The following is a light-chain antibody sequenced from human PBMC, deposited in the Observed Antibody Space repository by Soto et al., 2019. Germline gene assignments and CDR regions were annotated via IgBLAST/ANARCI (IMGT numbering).Light chain of an antibody. CDR1: QRVSSN. V-gene: IGKV3D-15*01. CDR2: GAS. Sequence: ETVITQSPATLSWSPLEIATLSCMASQRVSSNLAWYQQKPGQAPRLLIYGASTRATGIPDRFSGSGSGAEFTLTISSLQPEDFATYYCQQISNYPLTFGGGTKVDIK. CDR3: QQISNYPLT. J-gene: IGKJ4*01.